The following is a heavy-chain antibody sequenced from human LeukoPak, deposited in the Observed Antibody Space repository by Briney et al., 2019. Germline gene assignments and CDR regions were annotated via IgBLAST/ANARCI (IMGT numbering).Heavy chain of an antibody. J-gene: IGHJ4*02. CDR1: GYTFTGYY. V-gene: IGHV1-2*04. CDR2: INPNSGGT. D-gene: IGHD3-10*01. CDR3: ARGDGESLPFDY. Sequence: ASVKVSCKASGYTFTGYYMHLVRQAPGQGLELMVWINPNSGGTNYAQQFQGWVTMTRDTSISTAYMELSRLRSDDTAVYYCARGDGESLPFDYWGQGTLVTVSS.